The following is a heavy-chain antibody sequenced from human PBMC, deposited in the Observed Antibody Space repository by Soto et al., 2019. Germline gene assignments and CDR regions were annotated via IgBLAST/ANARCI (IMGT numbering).Heavy chain of an antibody. J-gene: IGHJ4*02. V-gene: IGHV4-39*01. CDR1: GGSISSSSYY. D-gene: IGHD6-19*01. CDR3: ARVPLSSGWYPAFDY. CDR2: IYYSGST. Sequence: SETLSLTCTVSGGSISSSSYYWGWIRQPPGKGLEWIGSIYYSGSTYYNPSLKSRVTISVDTSKNQFSLKLSSVTTADTAVYYCARVPLSSGWYPAFDYWGQGTLVTVSS.